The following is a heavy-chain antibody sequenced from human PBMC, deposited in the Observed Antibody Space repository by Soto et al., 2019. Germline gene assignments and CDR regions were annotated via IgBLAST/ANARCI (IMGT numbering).Heavy chain of an antibody. CDR3: AREGYCSGGSCYSSFDY. CDR2: IYYSGST. Sequence: SETLSLTCTVSGGSISSYYWSWIRQPPGKGLEWIRYIYYSGSTNYNPSLKSRVTISVDTSKNQFSLKLSSVTAADTAVYYCAREGYCSGGSCYSSFDYWGQGTLVTVSS. CDR1: GGSISSYY. D-gene: IGHD2-15*01. J-gene: IGHJ4*02. V-gene: IGHV4-59*01.